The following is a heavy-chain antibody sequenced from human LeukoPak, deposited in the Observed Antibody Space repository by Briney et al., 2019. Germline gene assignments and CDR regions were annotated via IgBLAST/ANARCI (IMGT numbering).Heavy chain of an antibody. J-gene: IGHJ6*02. CDR1: GFTFSSYG. CDR2: ISSSGSTI. D-gene: IGHD1-14*01. CDR3: ARDGRNPPYYYYYGMDV. Sequence: PGGSLRLSCAASGFTFSSYGMNWVRQAPGKGLEWVSYISSSGSTIYYADSVKGRFTISRDNAKNSLYLQMNSLRAEDTAVYYCARDGRNPPYYYYYGMDVWGQGTTVTVSS. V-gene: IGHV3-48*04.